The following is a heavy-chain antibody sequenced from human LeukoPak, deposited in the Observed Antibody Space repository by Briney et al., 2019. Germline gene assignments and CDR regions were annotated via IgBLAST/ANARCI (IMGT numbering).Heavy chain of an antibody. Sequence: AGGSLRLSCAASGFTFSSYGMHWVRQAPGKGLEWVAVISYDGSNKYYADSVKGRFTVSRDNSKNTLYLQMNSLKTEDTAVYYCTVDCSGGSCYPEDYYYYYMDVWGKGTTVTVSS. D-gene: IGHD2-15*01. V-gene: IGHV3-30*03. CDR1: GFTFSSYG. CDR2: ISYDGSNK. CDR3: TVDCSGGSCYPEDYYYYYMDV. J-gene: IGHJ6*03.